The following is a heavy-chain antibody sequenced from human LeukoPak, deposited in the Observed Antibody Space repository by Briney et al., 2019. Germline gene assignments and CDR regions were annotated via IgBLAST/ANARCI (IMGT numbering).Heavy chain of an antibody. V-gene: IGHV3-7*03. CDR1: GFTFSNYW. Sequence: PGGSLRLSCAASGFTFSNYWMSWVRQAPWKGLEWVANIKQDGGETYYVDSMKGRFTISRDNAKNSLYLQMNSLRAEDTAVYYCARAVGGSGWRNGYFDLWGRGTLVTVSS. D-gene: IGHD6-19*01. CDR3: ARAVGGSGWRNGYFDL. J-gene: IGHJ2*01. CDR2: IKQDGGET.